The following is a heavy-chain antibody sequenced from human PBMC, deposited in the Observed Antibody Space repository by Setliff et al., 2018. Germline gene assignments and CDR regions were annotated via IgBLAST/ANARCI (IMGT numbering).Heavy chain of an antibody. J-gene: IGHJ5*02. CDR3: ARAPQYSNFWYALSWFDP. D-gene: IGHD3-3*01. CDR1: GDSISSTSYR. CDR2: IYYTGTA. V-gene: IGHV4-39*07. Sequence: SETLSLTCTVSGDSISSTSYRWGWVRQPPGKGLEWIGSIYYTGTAYYNPSLKSRVTISVDTSKNQFSLKLTSVTAADTAVYYCARAPQYSNFWYALSWFDPWGQGTLVTVSS.